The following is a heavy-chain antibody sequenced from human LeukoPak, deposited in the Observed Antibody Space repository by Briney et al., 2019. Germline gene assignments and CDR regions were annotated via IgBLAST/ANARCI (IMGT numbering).Heavy chain of an antibody. D-gene: IGHD4-17*01. CDR1: GFTFTSSA. J-gene: IGHJ4*02. CDR2: IVVGSGNT. CDR3: AAGHDYDVGSDY. Sequence: SVKVSCKASGFTFTSSAVQWVRQARGQRLEWIGWIVVGSGNTNYAQKFQERVTITRDMSTSTAYMELSNLRSEDTAVYYCAAGHDYDVGSDYWGQGTLVTVSS. V-gene: IGHV1-58*01.